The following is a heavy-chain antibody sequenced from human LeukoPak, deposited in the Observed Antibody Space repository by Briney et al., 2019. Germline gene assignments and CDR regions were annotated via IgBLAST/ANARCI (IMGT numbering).Heavy chain of an antibody. CDR2: IYYSGST. J-gene: IGHJ5*02. V-gene: IGHV4-39*07. D-gene: IGHD5-12*01. Sequence: SETLSLTCTVSGGSISSSSYYWGWIRQPPGKGLEWIGSIYYSGSTYYNPSLKSRVTISVDTSKNQFSLKLSSVTAADTAVYYCARWLNWFDPWGQGTLVTVSS. CDR1: GGSISSSSYY. CDR3: ARWLNWFDP.